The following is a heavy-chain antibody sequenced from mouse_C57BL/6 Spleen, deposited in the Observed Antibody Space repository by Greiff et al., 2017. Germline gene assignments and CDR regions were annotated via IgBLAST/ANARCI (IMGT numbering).Heavy chain of an antibody. Sequence: EVQLVESGGGLVKPGGSLKLSCAASGFTFSDYGMHWVRQAPEKGLEWVAYISSGSSTIYYADTVKGRFTISRDNAKNTLFLQMTSLRSEDTAMYYCARTDGNYGFAYWGQGTLVTVSA. CDR1: GFTFSDYG. CDR3: ARTDGNYGFAY. CDR2: ISSGSSTI. J-gene: IGHJ3*01. D-gene: IGHD2-1*01. V-gene: IGHV5-17*01.